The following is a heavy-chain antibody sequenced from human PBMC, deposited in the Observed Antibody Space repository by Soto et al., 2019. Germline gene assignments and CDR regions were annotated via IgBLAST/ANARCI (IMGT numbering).Heavy chain of an antibody. Sequence: ASVKVSFKASGSTFTSYYMHWVRQAPGQGLEWMGIINPSGGSTSYAQKFQGRVTMTRDTSTSTVYMELSSLRSEDTAVYYCAVYDYGDYGVHGDYWGQGTLVTVSS. CDR3: AVYDYGDYGVHGDY. CDR1: GSTFTSYY. CDR2: INPSGGST. V-gene: IGHV1-46*01. J-gene: IGHJ4*02. D-gene: IGHD4-17*01.